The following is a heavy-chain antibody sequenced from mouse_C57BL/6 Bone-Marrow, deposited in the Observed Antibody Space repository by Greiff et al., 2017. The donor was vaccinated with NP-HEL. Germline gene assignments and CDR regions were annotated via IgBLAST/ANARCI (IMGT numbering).Heavy chain of an antibody. J-gene: IGHJ1*03. CDR2: INPSTGGT. Sequence: VQLKQSGPELVKPGASVKISCKASGYSFTGYYMNWVKQSPEKSLEWIGEINPSTGGTTYNQKFKAKATLTVDKSSSTAYMQLKSLTSEDSAVYYCARGITTVVVDVWGTGTTVTVSS. CDR1: GYSFTGYY. D-gene: IGHD1-1*01. CDR3: ARGITTVVVDV. V-gene: IGHV1-42*01.